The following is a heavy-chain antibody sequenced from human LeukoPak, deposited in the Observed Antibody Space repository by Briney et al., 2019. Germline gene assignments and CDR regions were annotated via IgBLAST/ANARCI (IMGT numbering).Heavy chain of an antibody. CDR3: ARATAMVYIFDY. D-gene: IGHD5-18*01. CDR2: ISHSGSP. Sequence: PSETLSLTCTVSGDSITSGNYYWSWIRQPPGMGLGWIGYISHSGSPYYNPSLRSRVTVSVDKSKNEFSLRLTSVTAADTAVYYCARATAMVYIFDYWGQGTLVTVSS. CDR1: GDSITSGNYY. J-gene: IGHJ4*02. V-gene: IGHV4-30-2*01.